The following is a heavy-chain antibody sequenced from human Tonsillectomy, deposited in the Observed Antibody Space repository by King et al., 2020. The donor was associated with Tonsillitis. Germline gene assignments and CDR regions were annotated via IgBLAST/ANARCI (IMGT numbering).Heavy chain of an antibody. D-gene: IGHD2-8*01. Sequence: QLVQSGAEVKKPGSSVKVSCKASGGTLSNYTISWVRQAPGQGLEWMGGIIPIFGIAKYAQKFQGRVAITADESTSTAYMELSSLRSEDTAVYYCARYRRDCTNGVCSYAYYYYMDVWGKGTTVTVSS. V-gene: IGHV1-69*12. CDR3: ARYRRDCTNGVCSYAYYYYMDV. J-gene: IGHJ6*03. CDR2: IIPIFGIA. CDR1: GGTLSNYT.